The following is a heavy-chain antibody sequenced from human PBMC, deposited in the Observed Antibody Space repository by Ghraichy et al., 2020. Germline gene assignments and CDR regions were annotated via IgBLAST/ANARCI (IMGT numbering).Heavy chain of an antibody. CDR3: ARQNYYGSGSHNFDY. CDR1: GGSISSTSYH. CDR2: LYYSGNT. D-gene: IGHD3-10*01. J-gene: IGHJ4*02. Sequence: SETLSLTCTVSGGSISSTSYHWGWLRQPPGKGLEWIGSLYYSGNTYYNSSHKSRVTISVDTSKNQFSLKLSSVTAADTAVYYCARQNYYGSGSHNFDYWGQGTLVTVSS. V-gene: IGHV4-39*01.